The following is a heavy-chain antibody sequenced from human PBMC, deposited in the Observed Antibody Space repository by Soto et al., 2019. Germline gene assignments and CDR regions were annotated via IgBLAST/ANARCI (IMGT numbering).Heavy chain of an antibody. Sequence: PGGSLRLSCAASGFTFSSYSMNWVRQAPGKGLEWVSSISSSSSYIYYADSVKGRFTISRDNAKNSLYLQMNSLRAEDTAVYYCAREVVVVVAATGRRDWFDPWGQGTLVPVSS. CDR1: GFTFSSYS. J-gene: IGHJ5*02. CDR2: ISSSSSYI. CDR3: AREVVVVVAATGRRDWFDP. V-gene: IGHV3-21*01. D-gene: IGHD2-15*01.